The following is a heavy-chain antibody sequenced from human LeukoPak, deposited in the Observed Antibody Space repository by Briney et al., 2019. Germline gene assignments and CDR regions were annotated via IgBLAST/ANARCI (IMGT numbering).Heavy chain of an antibody. Sequence: GGSLRLSCAASGFTFSSSGMHWVRQAPGKGLEWVAVISSDGSNKHYADSVKGRFTISRDDSRNPLYLQMNSLRAEDTAVYFCAKDFISGSAHWGQGTLVTVSS. CDR3: AKDFISGSAH. D-gene: IGHD6-19*01. J-gene: IGHJ4*02. CDR2: ISSDGSNK. V-gene: IGHV3-30*18. CDR1: GFTFSSSG.